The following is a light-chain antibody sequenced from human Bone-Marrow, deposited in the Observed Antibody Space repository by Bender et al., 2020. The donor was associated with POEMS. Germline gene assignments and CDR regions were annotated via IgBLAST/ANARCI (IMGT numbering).Light chain of an antibody. Sequence: QSVLTQPASVSGSPGQSITISCTGSSGDIGSYHLVSWYQQYPGKAPKLVIYEDTKRPSGVSDRFSGSKSANTASLTISGLQAEDEADYYCCSYAGSSTFYVFGPGTKVTVL. J-gene: IGLJ1*01. CDR1: SGDIGSYHL. CDR3: CSYAGSSTFYV. CDR2: EDT. V-gene: IGLV2-23*01.